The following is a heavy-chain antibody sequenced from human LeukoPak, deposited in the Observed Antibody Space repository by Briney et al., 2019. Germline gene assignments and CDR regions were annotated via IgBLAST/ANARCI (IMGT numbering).Heavy chain of an antibody. CDR3: AGLKLGAYFDL. J-gene: IGHJ2*01. CDR2: IYSSGST. V-gene: IGHV4-4*07. D-gene: IGHD3-16*01. CDR1: GGSISSYY. Sequence: SETLSLTCTVSGGSISSYYWSWIRQPAGKGLEWIGRIYSSGSTNYHPSLQSRVTMSVDTSQNQFSLKLTYVTAADTAVYYCAGLKLGAYFDLWGRGTLVTVSS.